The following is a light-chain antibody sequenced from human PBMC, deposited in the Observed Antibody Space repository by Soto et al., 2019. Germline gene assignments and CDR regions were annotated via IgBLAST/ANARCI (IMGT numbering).Light chain of an antibody. V-gene: IGKV3D-20*02. CDR3: QQRSNWPPRCT. Sequence: EIVLTQSPGTLSLSPGERATLSCRAXXSVXNNCLAWYQQKPGQAPRLLISGAYNRETGITDRFSGGGSGTDFPLTISRLEPEDFAVYYCQQRSNWPPRCTFGGGTKVDIK. J-gene: IGKJ4*01. CDR2: GAY. CDR1: XSVXNNC.